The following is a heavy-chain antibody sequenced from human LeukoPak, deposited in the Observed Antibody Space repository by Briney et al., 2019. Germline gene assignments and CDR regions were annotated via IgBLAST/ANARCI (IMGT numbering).Heavy chain of an antibody. J-gene: IGHJ4*02. CDR2: IKSNTDGGTT. D-gene: IGHD3-9*01. V-gene: IGHV3-15*01. CDR1: GFTFSNDW. CDR3: TTDRWYFDRY. Sequence: GGSLRLSCAASGFTFSNDWMSWVRQAPGKGLEWVGGIKSNTDGGTTDYAAPGKGRFTISRDDSKNTLYLQMNSLTTEDTAVYYSTTDRWYFDRYWGQGTLVTVSS.